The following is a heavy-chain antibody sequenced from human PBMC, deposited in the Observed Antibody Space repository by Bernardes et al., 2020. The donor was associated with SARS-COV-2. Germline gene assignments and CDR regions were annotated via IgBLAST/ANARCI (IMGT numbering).Heavy chain of an antibody. Sequence: VKVSCKVSGYTLTELSMHWVRQAPGKGLEWMGGFDPEDAETIYAQKFQGRVTMTEDTSTDTAYMELSSLRSEDTAVYYCATAIAAAGTVQNYYYYYGMDVWGQGTTVTVSS. CDR2: FDPEDAET. CDR3: ATAIAAAGTVQNYYYYYGMDV. CDR1: GYTLTELS. J-gene: IGHJ6*02. D-gene: IGHD6-13*01. V-gene: IGHV1-24*01.